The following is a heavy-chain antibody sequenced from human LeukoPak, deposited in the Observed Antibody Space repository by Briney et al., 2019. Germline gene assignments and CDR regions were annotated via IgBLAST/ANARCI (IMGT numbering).Heavy chain of an antibody. V-gene: IGHV4-61*02. CDR1: GGSISSTSHY. J-gene: IGHJ4*02. Sequence: SETLSLTCTVSGGSISSTSHYWSWIRQPAGKGLEWIGRIYTSGSTHYNPSLKSRVTISVDTSKNEFSLKLTSVTAADTAVYYCVRNIPNYYDSSAPKGWGQGTLVAVSS. CDR3: VRNIPNYYDSSAPKG. D-gene: IGHD3-22*01. CDR2: IYTSGST.